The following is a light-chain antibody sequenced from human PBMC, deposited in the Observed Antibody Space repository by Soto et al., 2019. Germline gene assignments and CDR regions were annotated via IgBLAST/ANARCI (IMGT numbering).Light chain of an antibody. Sequence: QSALTQPASVSGSPGQSITISCTGTSSDVGGYIYVSWYQQHPGKAPKLIIYEVSNRPSGVSNRFSASKSGNTASLTISGLQAEDEADYYCSSYTSSSTPFVFGTGTKVTVL. J-gene: IGLJ1*01. CDR3: SSYTSSSTPFV. CDR1: SSDVGGYIY. V-gene: IGLV2-14*01. CDR2: EVS.